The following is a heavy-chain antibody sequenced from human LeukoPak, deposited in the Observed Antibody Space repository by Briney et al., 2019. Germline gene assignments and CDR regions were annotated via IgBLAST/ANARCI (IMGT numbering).Heavy chain of an antibody. CDR1: GFTFSTYA. V-gene: IGHV3-23*01. CDR2: ISGSAANT. CDR3: ANGRQGSERN. J-gene: IGHJ4*02. Sequence: GRSMRLSCAASGFTFSTYAMSWVRQAPGKWLEWVSAISGSAANTYYADAVKGRFSISRDNSKNTLYLQMNSLRAEDTAIYYCANGRQGSERNWGQGTLVTVSS. D-gene: IGHD3-10*01.